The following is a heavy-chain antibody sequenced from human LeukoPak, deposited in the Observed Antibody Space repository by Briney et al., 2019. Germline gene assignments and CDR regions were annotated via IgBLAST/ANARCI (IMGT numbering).Heavy chain of an antibody. J-gene: IGHJ4*02. Sequence: PSETLSLTCTVSGGSISSHYWRWVRQPPGKGLEWIAYIYYTGSADYNPSLESRVTISLDTSKNQFSLNLRSVTAADTAVYYCARYHYDYGDYYFDYWGQGALVTVSS. V-gene: IGHV4-59*11. D-gene: IGHD4-17*01. CDR2: IYYTGSA. CDR1: GGSISSHY. CDR3: ARYHYDYGDYYFDY.